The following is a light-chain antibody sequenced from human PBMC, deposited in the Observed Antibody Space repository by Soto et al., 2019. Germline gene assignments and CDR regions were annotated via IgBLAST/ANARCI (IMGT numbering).Light chain of an antibody. CDR1: QTISSW. Sequence: DIQMTQSPSTLPASVGDRVTITCRASQTISSWLAWYQQKPGKAPNLLIHKASHLESGVPSRFSGSGSGTEFTLTISSLQSEDFAVYYCQQYNNWPPITFGQGTRLEIK. J-gene: IGKJ5*01. CDR3: QQYNNWPPIT. CDR2: KAS. V-gene: IGKV1-5*03.